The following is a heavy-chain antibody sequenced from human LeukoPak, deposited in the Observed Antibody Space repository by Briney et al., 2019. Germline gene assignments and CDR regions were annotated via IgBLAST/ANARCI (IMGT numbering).Heavy chain of an antibody. CDR3: ARVVRGGWLRGWFDP. CDR1: GGSISSYY. V-gene: IGHV4-59*01. D-gene: IGHD3-10*01. CDR2: IYYSGST. J-gene: IGHJ5*02. Sequence: SETLSLICTVSGGSISSYYWSWIRQPPGKGLEWIGYIYYSGSTNYNPSLKSRVTISVDTSKNQFSLKLSSVTAADTAVYYCARVVRGGWLRGWFDPWGQGTLVTVSS.